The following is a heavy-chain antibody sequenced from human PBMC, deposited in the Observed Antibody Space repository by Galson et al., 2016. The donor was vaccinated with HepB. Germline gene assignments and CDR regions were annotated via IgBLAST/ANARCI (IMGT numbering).Heavy chain of an antibody. CDR1: GYTFTSYF. CDR2: INPSGGST. CDR3: VRGGANGDY. D-gene: IGHD4/OR15-4a*01. Sequence: SCKASGYTFTSYFLHRVRQAPGQGLEWMGLINPSGGSTSYAQKFQGRVTMTRDRSTSTVYMELSSLRSEDTAVYYCVRGGANGDYWGQGALVTVSS. J-gene: IGHJ4*02. V-gene: IGHV1-46*01.